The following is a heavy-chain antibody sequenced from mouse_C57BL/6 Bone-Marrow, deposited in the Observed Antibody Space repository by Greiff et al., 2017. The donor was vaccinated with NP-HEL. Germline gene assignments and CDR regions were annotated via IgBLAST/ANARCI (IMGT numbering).Heavy chain of an antibody. Sequence: VQLQQPGAELVKPGASVKMSCKASGYTFTSYWITWVKQRPGQGLEWIGDIYPGSGSTNYNGKFKSKATLTVDTSSSTAYMQLSSLTSEDSAVYYCARGYYYGSSYVAYWGQGTLVTVSA. D-gene: IGHD1-1*01. CDR2: IYPGSGST. V-gene: IGHV1-55*01. CDR1: GYTFTSYW. CDR3: ARGYYYGSSYVAY. J-gene: IGHJ3*01.